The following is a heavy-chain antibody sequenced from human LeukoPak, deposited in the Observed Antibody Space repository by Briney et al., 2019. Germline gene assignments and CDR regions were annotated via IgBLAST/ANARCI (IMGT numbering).Heavy chain of an antibody. J-gene: IGHJ4*02. V-gene: IGHV4-59*01. CDR3: ARVPGFLEGFDY. D-gene: IGHD3-3*01. CDR2: IYYSGST. Sequence: SETLSLTCTVSGGSISSYYWSWIRQPPGKGLEWIGYIYYSGSTNYNPSLKSRVTISVDTSKNQFSLKLSSVTAADTAVYYCARVPGFLEGFDYWGQGTLVTVSS. CDR1: GGSISSYY.